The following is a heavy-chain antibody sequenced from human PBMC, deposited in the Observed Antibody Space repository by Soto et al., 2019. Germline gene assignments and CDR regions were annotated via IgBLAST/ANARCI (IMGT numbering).Heavy chain of an antibody. D-gene: IGHD2-15*01. CDR2: INHSGST. CDR1: GGSFSGYY. Sequence: SETLSLTCAVYGGSFSGYYWSWIRQPPGKGLEWIGEINHSGSTNYNPSLKSRVTISVDTSKNQFSLKLSSVTAADTAVYYCARNKKGRSTVKRAYWYFDLWGRATLVTVSS. V-gene: IGHV4-34*01. J-gene: IGHJ2*01. CDR3: ARNKKGRSTVKRAYWYFDL.